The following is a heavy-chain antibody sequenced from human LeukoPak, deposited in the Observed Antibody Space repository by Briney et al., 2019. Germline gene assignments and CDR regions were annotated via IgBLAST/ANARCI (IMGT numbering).Heavy chain of an antibody. D-gene: IGHD3-10*01. CDR1: GGSISSYY. J-gene: IGHJ6*02. Sequence: SETLSLTCTVSGGSISSYYWSWIRQPPGKGLEWIGYIYYSGSTNYNPSLKSRVTISVDTSKNQFSLKLSSVTAADTAVYYCARASMVREVTANYYYYYGMDVWGQGTTVTVSS. V-gene: IGHV4-59*01. CDR3: ARASMVREVTANYYYYYGMDV. CDR2: IYYSGST.